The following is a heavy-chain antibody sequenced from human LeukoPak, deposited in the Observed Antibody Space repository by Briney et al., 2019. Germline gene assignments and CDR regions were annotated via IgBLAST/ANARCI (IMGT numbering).Heavy chain of an antibody. V-gene: IGHV3-9*01. D-gene: IGHD6-13*01. CDR3: AKDRAHSSSWYGGAFDI. Sequence: GGSLRLSCAASGFTFSSYAMSWVRQAPGKGLEWVSGISWNSGSIGYADSVKGRFTISRDNAKNSLYLQMNSLRAEDTALYYCAKDRAHSSSWYGGAFDIWGQGTMVTVSS. CDR2: ISWNSGSI. J-gene: IGHJ3*02. CDR1: GFTFSSYA.